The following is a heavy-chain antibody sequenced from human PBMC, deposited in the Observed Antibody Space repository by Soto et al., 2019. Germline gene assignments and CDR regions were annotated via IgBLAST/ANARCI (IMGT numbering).Heavy chain of an antibody. Sequence: SVKVSCKASGGTFSSYAISWVRQAPGQGPEWMGGIIPIFGTANYAQKFQGRVTITADESTSTAYMELSSLRSEDTAVYYCARASPPTVTREEQFDYWGQGTLVTVSS. V-gene: IGHV1-69*13. CDR2: IIPIFGTA. CDR1: GGTFSSYA. CDR3: ARASPPTVTREEQFDY. J-gene: IGHJ4*02. D-gene: IGHD4-17*01.